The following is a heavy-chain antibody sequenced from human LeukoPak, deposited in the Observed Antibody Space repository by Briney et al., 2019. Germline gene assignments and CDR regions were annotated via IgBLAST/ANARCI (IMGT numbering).Heavy chain of an antibody. CDR1: GFTVSSNY. V-gene: IGHV3-53*01. CDR3: AGTKTTVTTYSFDY. J-gene: IGHJ4*02. CDR2: IYSGGST. D-gene: IGHD4-17*01. Sequence: GGSLRLSCAASGFTVSSNYMSWVRQAPGKGLEWVSVIYSGGSTYYADSVKGRFTISRDNSKNTLYLQMNSLRAEDTAVYYRAGTKTTVTTYSFDYWGQGTLVTVSS.